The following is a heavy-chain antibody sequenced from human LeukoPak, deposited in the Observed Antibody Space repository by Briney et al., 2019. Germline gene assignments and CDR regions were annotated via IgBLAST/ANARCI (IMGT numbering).Heavy chain of an antibody. CDR3: ARSELVGYSGYDLDY. D-gene: IGHD5-12*01. J-gene: IGHJ4*02. Sequence: GGSLRLSCAVSGFTFSDYYMSWVRQAPGKGLESISYISSRGTAMYYADSVKGRFSISRDNAKKSLYLQMNSLRAEDTAVYYCARSELVGYSGYDLDYWGQGTLVTVSS. CDR1: GFTFSDYY. V-gene: IGHV3-11*01. CDR2: ISSRGTAM.